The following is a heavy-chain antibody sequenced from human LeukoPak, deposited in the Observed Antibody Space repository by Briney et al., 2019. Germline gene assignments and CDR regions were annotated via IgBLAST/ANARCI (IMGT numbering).Heavy chain of an antibody. J-gene: IGHJ4*02. Sequence: PSETLSLTCAFYGGSFSNYYWSRIRQPPGKGLEWIGEINHSGRTNYNPSLKTRLTLSVDTSKNQFSLNLSSVTAADTAVYYCALRDGHSTSSGDNWGQGTLVTVSS. V-gene: IGHV4-34*01. D-gene: IGHD6-6*01. CDR3: ALRDGHSTSSGDN. CDR1: GGSFSNYY. CDR2: INHSGRT.